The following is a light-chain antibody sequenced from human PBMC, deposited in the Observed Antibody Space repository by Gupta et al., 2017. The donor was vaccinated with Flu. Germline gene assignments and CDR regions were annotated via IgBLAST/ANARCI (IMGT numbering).Light chain of an antibody. J-gene: IGLJ2*01. V-gene: IGLV3-25*03. CDR2: NDS. CDR1: AVAKHC. CDR3: HSVDSSGYSVV. Sequence: QTARIACSGDAVAKHCCYWDMQKTGTAPVVFIYNDSERHCGIPGRCSGTTSGSTFTVTISGVQAEDVADYYSHSVDSSGYSVVFGGGTKLTVL.